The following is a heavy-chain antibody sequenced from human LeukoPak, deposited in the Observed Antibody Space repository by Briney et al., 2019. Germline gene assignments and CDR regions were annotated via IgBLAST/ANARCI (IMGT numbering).Heavy chain of an antibody. J-gene: IGHJ4*02. CDR2: IYYSGST. CDR3: ARHTASRPLGY. D-gene: IGHD4-17*01. CDR1: GGSISSSSYY. Sequence: SETLSLTCTVSGGSISSSSYYWGWIRQPPGKGLEWIGSIYYSGSTYYNPSLKSRVTISVDTSKNQFSLKLSSVTAADTAVYYCARHTASRPLGYWGQGTLVTVSS. V-gene: IGHV4-39*01.